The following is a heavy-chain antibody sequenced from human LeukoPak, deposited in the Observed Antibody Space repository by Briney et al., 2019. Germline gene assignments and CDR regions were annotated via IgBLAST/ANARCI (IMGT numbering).Heavy chain of an antibody. CDR2: ISVYNGNT. CDR1: GYTFTSNG. V-gene: IGHV1-18*01. CDR3: GRDRDTEGSDY. D-gene: IGHD3-10*01. J-gene: IGHJ4*02. Sequence: ASVKVSCKASGYTFTSNGISWVRHAPGQGLEWMGWISVYNGNTKYAQNLQGRVTMTTDTSTSAAYMELRSLRSDDTAVYYCGRDRDTEGSDYWGQGTLVTVSS.